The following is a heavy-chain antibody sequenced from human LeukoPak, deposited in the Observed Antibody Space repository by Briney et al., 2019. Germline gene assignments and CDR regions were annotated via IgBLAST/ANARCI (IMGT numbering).Heavy chain of an antibody. CDR1: GGSISSYY. CDR2: IYYSGTT. J-gene: IGHJ4*02. Sequence: SETLSLTCTVSGGSISSYYWSWIRQPPGKGLEWIGYIYYSGTTNYNPSLKSRVTISVDTSKNQFSLKLSSVTAADTAVYYCATEVGAAPRWGDYWGQGTLVTVSS. V-gene: IGHV4-59*08. D-gene: IGHD1-26*01. CDR3: ATEVGAAPRWGDY.